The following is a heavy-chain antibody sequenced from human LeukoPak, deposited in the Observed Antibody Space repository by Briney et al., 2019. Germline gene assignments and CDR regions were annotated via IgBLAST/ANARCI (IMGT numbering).Heavy chain of an antibody. J-gene: IGHJ5*02. CDR3: ARDHCSSTSCYTGPNWFDR. Sequence: GGSLRLSCAASGFTFSSYSMNWVRHPPGKGQEWVSSISMSHSYIYYADSAKGRFTISRDNAKNSLYLQMNSLRAEDTAVYYCARDHCSSTSCYTGPNWFDRWGQGTLVTVSS. D-gene: IGHD2-2*02. CDR2: ISMSHSYI. CDR1: GFTFSSYS. V-gene: IGHV3-21*01.